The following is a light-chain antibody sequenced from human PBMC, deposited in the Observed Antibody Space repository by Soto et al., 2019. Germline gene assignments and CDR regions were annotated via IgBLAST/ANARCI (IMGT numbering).Light chain of an antibody. Sequence: EIVLTQSPATLSLSPGDKATLSCRASPSVSSYLAWYQQKPGQAPRLLMYDASIRATGIPARFSGTGSERDCTLTITSLEPEDFAVYYCQQRSNWPWTFGQGTKVEIK. CDR1: PSVSSY. CDR2: DAS. CDR3: QQRSNWPWT. J-gene: IGKJ1*01. V-gene: IGKV3-11*02.